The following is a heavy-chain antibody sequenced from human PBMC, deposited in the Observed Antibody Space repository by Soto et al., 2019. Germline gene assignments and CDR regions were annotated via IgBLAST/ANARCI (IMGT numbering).Heavy chain of an antibody. D-gene: IGHD3-10*01. Sequence: QGQLQESGPGLVKPSETLSLTCTVSGGSISLYFWSWIRQPAGKGLEWIGRISTSGGTNYNPSLESRVTMSVDKAQNQFSLKLSSVTAADTAVYYCTSGAGPPWFDPWGQGTLVTVSS. CDR1: GGSISLYF. CDR3: TSGAGPPWFDP. V-gene: IGHV4-4*07. J-gene: IGHJ5*02. CDR2: ISTSGGT.